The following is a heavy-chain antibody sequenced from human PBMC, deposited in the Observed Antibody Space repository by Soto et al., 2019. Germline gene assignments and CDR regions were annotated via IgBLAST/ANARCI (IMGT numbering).Heavy chain of an antibody. CDR3: ARRYRSAFDI. D-gene: IGHD6-13*01. Sequence: PSETLSLTCTVSGGSISSYYWSWIRQPSGKGLEWIGYIYYSGSTNYNPSLKSRVTISVDTSKNQFSLKLSSVTAADTAVYYCARRYRSAFDIWGQGTMVTVSS. CDR2: IYYSGST. CDR1: GGSISSYY. V-gene: IGHV4-59*08. J-gene: IGHJ3*02.